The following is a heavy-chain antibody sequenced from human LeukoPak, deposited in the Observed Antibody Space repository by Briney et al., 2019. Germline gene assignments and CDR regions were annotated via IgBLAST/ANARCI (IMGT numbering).Heavy chain of an antibody. J-gene: IGHJ4*02. CDR1: GFTFSRYG. CDR3: AKDPPYDYWSGYPDY. Sequence: GGSLRLSCVASGFTFSRYGMTWVRQAPGKGLQWVSAISGSGGSTYYADSVKGRFTISRDNSKNTLYLQMNSLRAEDTAVYYCAKDPPYDYWSGYPDYWGQGTLVTVSS. CDR2: ISGSGGST. D-gene: IGHD3-3*01. V-gene: IGHV3-23*01.